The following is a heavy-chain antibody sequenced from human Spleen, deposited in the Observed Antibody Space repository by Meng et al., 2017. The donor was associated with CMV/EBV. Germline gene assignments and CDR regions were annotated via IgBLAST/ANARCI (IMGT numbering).Heavy chain of an antibody. CDR2: INPNSGGT. D-gene: IGHD1-26*01. V-gene: IGHV1-2*02. CDR3: ARAYLWEHDY. CDR1: GYTFTGYY. J-gene: IGHJ4*02. Sequence: KVSCKASGYTFTGYYMHWVRQAPAQGLEWMGWINPNSGGTNYAQKFQGRVTMTRDTSISTAYMDLSSLRSDDTAVYYCARAYLWEHDYWGQGTLVTVSS.